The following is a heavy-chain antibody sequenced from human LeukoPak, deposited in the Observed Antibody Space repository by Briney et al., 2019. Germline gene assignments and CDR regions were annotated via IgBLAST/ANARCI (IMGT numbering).Heavy chain of an antibody. J-gene: IGHJ4*02. CDR2: ISSSSYI. D-gene: IGHD3-3*01. CDR1: GFTFSSYS. CDR3: ARDLAEDDFWSGYYCLDY. Sequence: GGSLRLSCAASGFTFSSYSMNWVRQAPGKGLEWVSSISSSSYIYYADSVKGRFTISRDNAKNSLYLQMNSLRAEDTAVYYCARDLAEDDFWSGYYCLDYWGQGTLVTVSS. V-gene: IGHV3-21*01.